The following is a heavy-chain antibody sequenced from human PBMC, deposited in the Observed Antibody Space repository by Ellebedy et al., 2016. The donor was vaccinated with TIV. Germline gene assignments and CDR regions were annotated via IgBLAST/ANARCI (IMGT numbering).Heavy chain of an antibody. Sequence: ASVKVSCKASGSTFTSYDINWVRQATGQGLEWMGWMNPNSGNTGYAQKFQGRVTMTRNTSISTAYMELSSLRSEDTAGYYCARVVYDYYYAMDGWGQGTTVTVSS. D-gene: IGHD2-8*01. CDR3: ARVVYDYYYAMDG. V-gene: IGHV1-8*01. CDR2: MNPNSGNT. CDR1: GSTFTSYD. J-gene: IGHJ6*02.